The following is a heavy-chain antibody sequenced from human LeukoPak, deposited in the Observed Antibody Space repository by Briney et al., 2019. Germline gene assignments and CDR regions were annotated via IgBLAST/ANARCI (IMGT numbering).Heavy chain of an antibody. V-gene: IGHV3-7*01. CDR1: RFTISNYW. Sequence: GGSLRLSCVASRFTISNYWMNWVRQAPGKGLEWVANINQDGSEKYHVDSVKGRFTISRDNAKNSVYLQMNSLRAEDTAVYYFARGFDGANAFDLWGQGTLVTVSS. CDR2: INQDGSEK. CDR3: ARGFDGANAFDL. J-gene: IGHJ3*01.